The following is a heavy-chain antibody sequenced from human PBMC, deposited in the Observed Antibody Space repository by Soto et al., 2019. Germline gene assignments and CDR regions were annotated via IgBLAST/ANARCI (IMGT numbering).Heavy chain of an antibody. D-gene: IGHD5-12*01. J-gene: IGHJ2*01. V-gene: IGHV4-39*01. CDR2: IYYSGST. CDR3: ATAISTSGYDRYWYFDL. Sequence: PSETLSLTCTVSGGSISSSSYYWGWIRQPPGKGLEWIGSIYYSGSTYYNPSLKSRVTISVDTSKNQFSLKLSSVTAADTAVYYCATAISTSGYDRYWYFDLWGSGTLVTVSS. CDR1: GGSISSSSYY.